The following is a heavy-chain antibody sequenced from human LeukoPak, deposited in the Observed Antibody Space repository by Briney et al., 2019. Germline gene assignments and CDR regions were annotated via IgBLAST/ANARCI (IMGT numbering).Heavy chain of an antibody. CDR2: IYSGGTA. Sequence: GGSLRLSCAASGFTVSSNDMSWVRQAPGKGLEWVSLIYSGGTAYYADSVKGRFTISRDNAKNSLYLQMNSLRAEDTALYYCAKAQHDYGDLDDAFDIWGQGTMVTVSS. CDR3: AKAQHDYGDLDDAFDI. J-gene: IGHJ3*02. CDR1: GFTVSSND. D-gene: IGHD4-17*01. V-gene: IGHV3-53*05.